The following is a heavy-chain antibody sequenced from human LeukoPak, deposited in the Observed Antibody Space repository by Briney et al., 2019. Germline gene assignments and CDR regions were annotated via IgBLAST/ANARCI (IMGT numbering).Heavy chain of an antibody. CDR2: INSDGSRT. Sequence: GGSLRLSCAASGFTFSSYWMHWVRQAPGKGLMWVSRINSDGSRTTYADSVRGRFTISRDNAKSTLYLQMNSLRAEDTAVYYCARVRDDYTYFDCWGQGTLITVSS. CDR1: GFTFSSYW. V-gene: IGHV3-74*01. D-gene: IGHD4-11*01. J-gene: IGHJ4*02. CDR3: ARVRDDYTYFDC.